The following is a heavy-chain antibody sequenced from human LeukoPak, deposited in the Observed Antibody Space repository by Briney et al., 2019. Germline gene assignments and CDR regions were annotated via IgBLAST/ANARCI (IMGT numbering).Heavy chain of an antibody. D-gene: IGHD6-6*01. V-gene: IGHV1-18*01. CDR1: GYTFTSYG. CDR2: ISAYNGNT. J-gene: IGHJ5*02. CDR3: ARSIAARRGGGWFDP. Sequence: GASVKVSCKASGYTFTSYGISWVRQAPGQGLEWMGWISAYNGNTNYAQKLQGRVTMTTDTSTSTAYMELRSLRSDDTAVYYCARSIAARRGGGWFDPWGQGTLVTVSS.